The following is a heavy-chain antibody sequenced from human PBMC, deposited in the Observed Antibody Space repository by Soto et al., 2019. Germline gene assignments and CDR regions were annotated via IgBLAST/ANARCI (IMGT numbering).Heavy chain of an antibody. CDR2: ISYDGSNK. CDR3: GRCTSTSCHLGSDY. J-gene: IGHJ4*02. Sequence: GPLLLACTGSGFTFSNYAMNWVRQAPGKGLEWVALISYDGSNKYYADSVKGRFTISRDSSKNTLYLQMNSLRAADTAVYYCGRCTSTSCHLGSDYWGQGTLVTVS. V-gene: IGHV3-30-3*01. D-gene: IGHD2-2*01. CDR1: GFTFSNYA.